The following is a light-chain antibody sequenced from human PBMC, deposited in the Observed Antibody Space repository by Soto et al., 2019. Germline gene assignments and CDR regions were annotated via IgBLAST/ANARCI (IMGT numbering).Light chain of an antibody. V-gene: IGKV3-11*01. CDR3: QQRSNPGSYT. Sequence: EIVLTQSPATLSLSPGERATLSCRASQSVSSYLAWYQQKPGQAPRLLIYDASNRATGIPARFSGGGSGTDFTLTISSLEPEDFAVYYCQQRSNPGSYTFGQGTKLEIK. J-gene: IGKJ2*01. CDR2: DAS. CDR1: QSVSSY.